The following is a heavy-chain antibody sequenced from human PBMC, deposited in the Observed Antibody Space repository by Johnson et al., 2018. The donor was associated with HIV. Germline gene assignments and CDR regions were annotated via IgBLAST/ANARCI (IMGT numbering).Heavy chain of an antibody. V-gene: IGHV3-33*08. CDR1: GFTFSSYD. CDR3: ARERLRAGAFDI. J-gene: IGHJ3*02. Sequence: QVQLVESGGGLVQPGGSLRLSCAASGFTFSSYDMHWVRQAPGKGLEWVAVIWYDGSNKYYADSVKGRFTISRDNSKNTLYLQMNSLRVEDTAVYYCARERLRAGAFDIWGQGTMVTVSS. CDR2: IWYDGSNK. D-gene: IGHD6-13*01.